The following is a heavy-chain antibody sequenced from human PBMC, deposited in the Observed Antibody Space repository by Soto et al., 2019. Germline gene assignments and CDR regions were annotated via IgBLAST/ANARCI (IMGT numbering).Heavy chain of an antibody. D-gene: IGHD6-19*01. CDR3: VRGAVGGQVEGIDI. CDR1: GFTFSSYD. CDR2: IDSAGDR. J-gene: IGHJ3*02. V-gene: IGHV3-13*01. Sequence: EVQLVESGGGLVQPGGSLRLSCVASGFTFSSYDMHWVRQATGKGLECVSGIDSAGDRYYSGSVKGRFTISRENAKNSLYLQMNSLRAEDTAVYYCVRGAVGGQVEGIDIWGQGTRVTISP.